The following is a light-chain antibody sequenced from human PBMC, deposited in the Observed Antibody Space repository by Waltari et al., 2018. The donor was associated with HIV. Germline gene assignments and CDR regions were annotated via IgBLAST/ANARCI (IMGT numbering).Light chain of an antibody. CDR1: SGHNHYV. Sequence: QVVLTQPPSASASLGASVRLTCTLSSGHNHYVIAWHQQQPEKGPRFLMKLNSDGRHSKGDGVPVRFSGSSSGAERYLIISSLQSEDAADYFCQTWRTGLQVFGGGTRLTVL. J-gene: IGLJ3*02. CDR2: LNSDGRH. CDR3: QTWRTGLQV. V-gene: IGLV4-69*02.